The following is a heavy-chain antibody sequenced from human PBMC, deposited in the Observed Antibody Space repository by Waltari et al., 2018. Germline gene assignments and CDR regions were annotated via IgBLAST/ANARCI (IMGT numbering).Heavy chain of an antibody. CDR1: GYTFTSYD. V-gene: IGHV1-8*03. J-gene: IGHJ5*01. CDR2: MNPNSGNT. D-gene: IGHD6-19*01. Sequence: QVQLVQSGAEVKQPGASVTFSCKASGYTFTSYDINWVRQATGQGLAWMGWMNPNSGNTGYAQKFQGRVTITRNTSISTAYMELSSLRSEDTAVYYCARVKSSGWFVYWGQGTLVTVSS. CDR3: ARVKSSGWFVY.